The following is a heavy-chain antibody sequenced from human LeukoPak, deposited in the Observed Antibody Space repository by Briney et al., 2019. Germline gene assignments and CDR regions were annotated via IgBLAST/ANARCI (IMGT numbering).Heavy chain of an antibody. CDR3: ARSASHPQLYLSDC. V-gene: IGHV4-59*01. Sequence: SETLSLTCTVSGGSISNSYWSWIRQPPGKGLEWIGYISYSGSTKYSPSLKTRVTISEDTSKNQISLKLSSVTAADTAVYYCARSASHPQLYLSDCWGQGTLVTVSS. CDR2: ISYSGST. D-gene: IGHD2-15*01. CDR1: GGSISNSY. J-gene: IGHJ4*02.